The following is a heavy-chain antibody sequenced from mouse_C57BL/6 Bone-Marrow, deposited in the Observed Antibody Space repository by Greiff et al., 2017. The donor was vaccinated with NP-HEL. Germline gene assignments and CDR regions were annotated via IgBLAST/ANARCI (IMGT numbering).Heavy chain of an antibody. CDR1: GYSFTDYN. CDR3: ARSGVYYGSRDFDY. V-gene: IGHV1-39*01. CDR2: INPNYGTT. J-gene: IGHJ2*01. Sequence: VQLQQSGPELVKPGASVKISCTASGYSFTDYNMNWVKQSNGKSLEWIGVINPNYGTTRYNQKFKGKATLTVDQSSSTAYMQLNSLTSEDSAVYYCARSGVYYGSRDFDYWGQGTTLTVSS. D-gene: IGHD1-1*01.